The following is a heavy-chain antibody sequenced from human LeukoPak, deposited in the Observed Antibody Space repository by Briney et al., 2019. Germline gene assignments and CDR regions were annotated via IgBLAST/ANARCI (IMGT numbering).Heavy chain of an antibody. Sequence: ASVKVSCKASGYTFMDYYMHWVRQAPGHGLEWMGWINLNGGGTHYVQEFQGRVTMTRDTSISTAYMELSGLRSEDTAVYYCASDYYDTGMDVWGQGTTVTVSS. J-gene: IGHJ6*02. CDR2: INLNGGGT. D-gene: IGHD3-22*01. V-gene: IGHV1-2*02. CDR1: GYTFMDYY. CDR3: ASDYYDTGMDV.